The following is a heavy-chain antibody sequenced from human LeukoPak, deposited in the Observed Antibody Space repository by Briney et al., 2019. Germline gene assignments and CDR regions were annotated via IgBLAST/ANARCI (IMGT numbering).Heavy chain of an antibody. Sequence: PSETLSLTCTVSGGSISSYYWSWIRQPPGKGLEWIGYIYYSGSTNYNPSLKSRVTISVDTSKNQFSLKLSSVTAADTAVYYCAREHHYDSSGFRFDPWGQGTLVTVSS. D-gene: IGHD3-22*01. CDR2: IYYSGST. CDR3: AREHHYDSSGFRFDP. V-gene: IGHV4-59*01. CDR1: GGSISSYY. J-gene: IGHJ5*02.